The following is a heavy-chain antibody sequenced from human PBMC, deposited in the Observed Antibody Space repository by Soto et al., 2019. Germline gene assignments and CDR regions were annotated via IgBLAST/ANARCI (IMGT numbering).Heavy chain of an antibody. CDR2: ISAYNGNT. Sequence: ASVKVSCKTSGYTFSNYGINWVRQAPGQGLEWMGWISAYNGNTNYAQKLQGRVTMTTDTSTSTAYMELRSLRSDDTAVYYCARDQRYDYYGMDVWGQDTTVPVSS. V-gene: IGHV1-18*01. CDR3: ARDQRYDYYGMDV. D-gene: IGHD2-15*01. CDR1: GYTFSNYG. J-gene: IGHJ6*02.